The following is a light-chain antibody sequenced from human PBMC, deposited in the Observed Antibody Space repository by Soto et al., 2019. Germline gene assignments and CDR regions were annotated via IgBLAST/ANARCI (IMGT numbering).Light chain of an antibody. CDR1: QSVSSSSY. J-gene: IGKJ2*01. V-gene: IGKV3-20*01. CDR2: GAS. CDR3: RQYGSSPSYT. Sequence: EIVLTQSPGTLSLSPGERATLSCRASQSVSSSSYLAWYQQKPGQAPRLLIYGASSRATGIPDRFSGSGSATDFKLTISRLEPEDCAVYYCRQYGSSPSYTFGQGTKLEIK.